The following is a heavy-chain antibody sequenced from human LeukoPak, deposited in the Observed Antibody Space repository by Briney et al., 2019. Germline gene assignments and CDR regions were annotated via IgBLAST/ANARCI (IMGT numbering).Heavy chain of an antibody. Sequence: PGGSLRLSCTASGFSFGDSAMHWVRQAPGKGLEWVGFVRNKAHGGTTEYAASVKGRFTISRDDSKSISYLQMNSLESDDTAVYYRTRDRHSYNWFDPWGQGTLVTVSS. V-gene: IGHV3-49*04. CDR3: TRDRHSYNWFDP. CDR2: VRNKAHGGTT. J-gene: IGHJ5*02. D-gene: IGHD4-11*01. CDR1: GFSFGDSA.